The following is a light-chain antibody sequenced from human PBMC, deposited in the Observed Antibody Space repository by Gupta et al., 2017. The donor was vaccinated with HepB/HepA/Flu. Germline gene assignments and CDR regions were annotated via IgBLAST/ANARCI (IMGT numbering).Light chain of an antibody. V-gene: IGKV1-33*01. CDR2: DAS. J-gene: IGKJ4*01. CDR3: QQDDDFSVT. Sequence: DIQMTQSPSSLSASVGDRVTITCQASQDISNYLNWYQQKPGKAPKLLIYDASNVETGVASRFSGSGSGTDFTFTISSLQPEDVATYYCQQDDDFSVTFGGGTXVEIK. CDR1: QDISNY.